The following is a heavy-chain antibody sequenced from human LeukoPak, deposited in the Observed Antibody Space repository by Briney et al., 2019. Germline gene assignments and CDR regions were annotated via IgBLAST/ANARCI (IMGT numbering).Heavy chain of an antibody. D-gene: IGHD3-9*01. CDR3: ARDRLGYDILTGPQGSYYYYGMDV. CDR2: IYTSGST. CDR1: GGSISSSSYY. Sequence: MPSETLSLTCSVSGGSISSSSYYWSWIRQPAGKGLEWIGRIYTSGSTNYNPSLKSRVTMSVDTSKNQFSLKLSSVTAADTAVYYCARDRLGYDILTGPQGSYYYYGMDVWGQGTTVTVSS. J-gene: IGHJ6*02. V-gene: IGHV4-61*02.